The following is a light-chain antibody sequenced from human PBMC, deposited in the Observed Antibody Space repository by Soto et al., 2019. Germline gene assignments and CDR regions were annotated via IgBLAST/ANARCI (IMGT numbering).Light chain of an antibody. CDR1: SSDVGGYNS. CDR3: SSYTSSSTYV. J-gene: IGLJ1*01. Sequence: QSVLTQPASVSGSPGQSITISCTGTSSDVGGYNSVSWYQHHPGKVPKLMIYEVSYRPSGVSNRFSGSKSGSTATLTISGLQAEDEADYYCSSYTSSSTYVFG. V-gene: IGLV2-14*01. CDR2: EVS.